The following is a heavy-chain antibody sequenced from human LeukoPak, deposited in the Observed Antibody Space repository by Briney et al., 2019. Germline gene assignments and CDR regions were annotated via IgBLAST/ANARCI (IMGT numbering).Heavy chain of an antibody. D-gene: IGHD6-19*01. Sequence: PGGSLRLSCAASGITFSSYGMHWVRQAPGKGLEWVAVISYDGSNKYYADSVKGRFTISRDNSKNTLYLQMNSLRAEDTAVYYCAKDTVAVAGIQFDYWGQGTLVTVSS. J-gene: IGHJ4*02. CDR1: GITFSSYG. CDR3: AKDTVAVAGIQFDY. CDR2: ISYDGSNK. V-gene: IGHV3-30*18.